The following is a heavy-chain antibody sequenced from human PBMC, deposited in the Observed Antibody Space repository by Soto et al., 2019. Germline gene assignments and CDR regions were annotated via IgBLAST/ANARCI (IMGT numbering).Heavy chain of an antibody. CDR2: IDHSGST. D-gene: IGHD2-21*01. CDR3: AGGYSAVGAY. V-gene: IGHV4-34*01. Sequence: SETLSLTCAVFGGSFSGHYWSWIRQPPGKGLEWIGEIDHSGSTNYNPSLKSRITISVDTSKNQFSLKLRSVTAADTAVYYCAGGYSAVGAYWGQGAMVTVSS. CDR1: GGSFSGHY. J-gene: IGHJ4*02.